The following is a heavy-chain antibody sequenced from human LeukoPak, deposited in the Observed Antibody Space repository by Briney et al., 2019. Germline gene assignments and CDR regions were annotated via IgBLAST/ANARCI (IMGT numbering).Heavy chain of an antibody. CDR3: ARDRGGGFAFDI. CDR1: GFSFSNYV. CDR2: IMPNGETR. J-gene: IGHJ3*02. Sequence: EGSLRLSCAASGFSFSNYVMHWVRQAPGKGLEYVSAIMPNGETRGYANSMKGRFTISRDNSKNTLYLQMGSLRAEDMAIYYCARDRGGGFAFDIWGQGTLVTVSS. V-gene: IGHV3-64*01. D-gene: IGHD2-15*01.